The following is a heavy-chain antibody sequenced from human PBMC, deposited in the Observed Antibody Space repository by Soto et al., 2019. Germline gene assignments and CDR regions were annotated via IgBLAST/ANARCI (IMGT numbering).Heavy chain of an antibody. CDR1: GYTFTSYG. V-gene: IGHV1-18*01. D-gene: IGHD6-13*01. CDR2: ISAYNGNT. CDR3: ARSGYSSSLYYFDY. Sequence: ASVKVSCQASGYTFTSYGISWVRQAPGQGLEWMGWISAYNGNTNYAQKLQGRVTMTTDTSTSTAYMELRSLRSDDTAVYYCARSGYSSSLYYFDYWGQGTLVTVSS. J-gene: IGHJ4*02.